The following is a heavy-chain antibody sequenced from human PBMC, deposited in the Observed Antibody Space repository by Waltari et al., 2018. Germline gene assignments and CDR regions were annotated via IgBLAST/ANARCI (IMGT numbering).Heavy chain of an antibody. D-gene: IGHD6-25*01. J-gene: IGHJ2*01. CDR1: GYTFTSYG. V-gene: IGHV1-18*01. CDR2: FSAYNGNT. CDR3: AIGTGATMDFSPSDWYFDL. Sequence: QVQLVQSGAEVKKPGASVKVSCKASGYTFTSYGISWVRQAPGQGLEWMGLFSAYNGNTNYAQKIQCRVTMTTDTSTSTAYMELRSLRSDDTAVYYCAIGTGATMDFSPSDWYFDLWGRGTLVTVSS.